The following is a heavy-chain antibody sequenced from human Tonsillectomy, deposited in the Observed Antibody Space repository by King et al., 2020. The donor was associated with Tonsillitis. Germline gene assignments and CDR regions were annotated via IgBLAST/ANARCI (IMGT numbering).Heavy chain of an antibody. CDR1: GFTFSDYY. Sequence: QVQLVESGGGLVKPGGSLRLSCAASGFTFSDYYMSWIRQAPGKGLEWISFINPSGTNANYLDSVRGRFTISRDNAKNSMFMQMNSLIAEDTGVYYCGREYWGAMDIWGQGTMVTVSS. CDR2: INPSGTNA. J-gene: IGHJ3*02. V-gene: IGHV3-11*06. D-gene: IGHD2-8*02. CDR3: GREYWGAMDI.